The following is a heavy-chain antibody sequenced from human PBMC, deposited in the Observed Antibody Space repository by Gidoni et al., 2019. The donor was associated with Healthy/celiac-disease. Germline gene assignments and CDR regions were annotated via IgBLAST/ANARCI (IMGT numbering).Heavy chain of an antibody. CDR1: GFTFSRLA. CDR3: ARDAGGITMVRGFGGVFDY. V-gene: IGHV3-33*01. Sequence: QVQLVESGGGVVQPGCSLRLSCAAPGFTFSRLASPWVRQGPGKGLEGVAGIWYGGRDEDYANSGKGRFTISRDKSKNTLYLQMNSLRAEDTAVYYCARDAGGITMVRGFGGVFDYWGQGTLVTVSS. CDR2: IWYGGRDE. D-gene: IGHD3-10*01. J-gene: IGHJ4*02.